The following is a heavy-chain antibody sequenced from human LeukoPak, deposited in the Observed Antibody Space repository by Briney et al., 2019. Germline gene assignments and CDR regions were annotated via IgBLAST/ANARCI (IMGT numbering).Heavy chain of an antibody. CDR3: ARGVGSYASEVE. CDR2: IYHSGST. J-gene: IGHJ4*02. D-gene: IGHD3-10*01. Sequence: SETLSLTCTVSGYSISSGYYWGWIRQPPGKGLEWIGSIYHSGSTYYNPSLKSRVTISVDTSKNQFSLKLSSVTAADTAVYYCARGVGSYASEVEWGQGTLVTVSS. CDR1: GYSISSGYY. V-gene: IGHV4-38-2*02.